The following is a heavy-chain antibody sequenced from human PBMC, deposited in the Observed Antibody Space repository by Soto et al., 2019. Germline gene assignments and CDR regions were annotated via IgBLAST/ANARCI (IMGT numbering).Heavy chain of an antibody. V-gene: IGHV1-69*06. CDR1: GGTFSYYP. CDR2: IIPIFGTT. J-gene: IGHJ4*02. D-gene: IGHD5-12*01. Sequence: QMQLVQSGAEVKKPGSSVKVSCKASGGTFSYYPISWVRQAPGQGLEWMGGIIPIFGTTNYAQKFQGRVTITADKSTSTAFMELSSLTSEDTAVYYCAREGQEMATILFDYWGQGTLVTFSS. CDR3: AREGQEMATILFDY.